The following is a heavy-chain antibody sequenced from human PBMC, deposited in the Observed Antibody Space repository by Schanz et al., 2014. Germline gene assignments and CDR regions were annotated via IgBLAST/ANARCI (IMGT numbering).Heavy chain of an antibody. CDR3: ARGLIAAAGGAFDY. Sequence: EVQLLESGGGLVQPGGSLRLSCAASGFTFGDYAMTWVRQAPGKGLEWVSAINTGVNTYYADSVRGRFTMSRDNSKNTLYLQMDSLRAEDTAVYYCARGLIAAAGGAFDYWGRGTLVAVSA. D-gene: IGHD6-13*01. J-gene: IGHJ4*02. CDR2: INTGVNT. V-gene: IGHV3-23*01. CDR1: GFTFGDYA.